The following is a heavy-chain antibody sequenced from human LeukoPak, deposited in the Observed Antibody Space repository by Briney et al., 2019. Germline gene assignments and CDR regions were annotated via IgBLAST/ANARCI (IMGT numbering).Heavy chain of an antibody. CDR2: ISRSSDYI. Sequence: RPGGSLRLSCAAPGFIFSGYSMNWVRQAPGKGLEWVASISRSSDYIYYADSVKGRFTISRDNAKNSLYLQMNSLRAGDTAVYYCARGMTTVTTWFDPWGQGTLVTVSS. J-gene: IGHJ5*02. CDR1: GFIFSGYS. D-gene: IGHD4-17*01. V-gene: IGHV3-21*01. CDR3: ARGMTTVTTWFDP.